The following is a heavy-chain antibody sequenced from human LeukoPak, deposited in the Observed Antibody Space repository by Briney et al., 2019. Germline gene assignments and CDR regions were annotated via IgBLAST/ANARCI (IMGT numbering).Heavy chain of an antibody. CDR3: ARDLRWQTLDY. Sequence: GGSLRLSCAASGLTVSSNYMSWVRQAPGKGLEWVSVIYSGGSTYYTNSVKGRFTISRDSSENTLYLQMNSLRAEDTAVYYCARDLRWQTLDYWGQGTLVTVSS. V-gene: IGHV3-53*01. J-gene: IGHJ4*02. CDR1: GLTVSSNY. CDR2: IYSGGST. D-gene: IGHD4-23*01.